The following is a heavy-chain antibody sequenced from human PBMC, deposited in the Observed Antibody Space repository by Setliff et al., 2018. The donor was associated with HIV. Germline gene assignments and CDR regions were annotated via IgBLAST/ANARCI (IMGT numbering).Heavy chain of an antibody. CDR2: VYFTGTT. CDR3: IRPFGYHDIDS. CDR1: AGSLNSSSYY. D-gene: IGHD6-25*01. V-gene: IGHV4-39*01. Sequence: SETLSLTCTVSAGSLNSSSYYWGWVRQPPGKGLQWIGTVYFTGTTFYNPSLESRLAISVAASKSQFSHKLASVSAADTAIYYCIRPFGYHDIDSWGQGTLVTVTS. J-gene: IGHJ4*02.